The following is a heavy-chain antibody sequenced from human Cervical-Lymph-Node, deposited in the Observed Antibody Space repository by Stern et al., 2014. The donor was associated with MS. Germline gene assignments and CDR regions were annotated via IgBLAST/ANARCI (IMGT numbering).Heavy chain of an antibody. CDR2: IWYDGSKK. D-gene: IGHD5-18*01. V-gene: IGHV3-33*01. CDR3: ARDTAMVGSFDH. J-gene: IGHJ4*02. Sequence: MQLVESGGGVVQPGRSLRLSCATSGFTFKNYGMHWVRQAPGKGLEWVAVIWYDGSKKYSAESVKGRFTISRDNSKNTLYLQMNSLRADDTAVYYCARDTAMVGSFDHWGQGTLVTVSS. CDR1: GFTFKNYG.